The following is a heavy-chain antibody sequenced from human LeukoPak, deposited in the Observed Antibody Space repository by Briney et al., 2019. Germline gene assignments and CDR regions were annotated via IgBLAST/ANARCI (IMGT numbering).Heavy chain of an antibody. CDR3: ARVSSMVRGVIG. CDR2: INHSGST. CDR1: GGSISSSNW. J-gene: IGHJ4*02. D-gene: IGHD3-10*01. Sequence: SETLSLTCAVSGGSISSSNWWSRVRQPPGKGLEWIGEINHSGSTNYNPSLKSRVTISVDTSKNQFSLKLSSVTAADTAVYYCARVSSMVRGVIGWGQGTLVTVSS. V-gene: IGHV4-4*02.